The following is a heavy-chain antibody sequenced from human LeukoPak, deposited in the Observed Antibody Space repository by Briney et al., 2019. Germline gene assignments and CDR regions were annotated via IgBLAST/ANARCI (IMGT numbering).Heavy chain of an antibody. J-gene: IGHJ4*02. Sequence: PGGSLRLSCAASGFTFSSFAMHWVRQAPGKGLEWVAVISFDANNKYYADSVKGRFTIARDNSKNTLYLQMSSLRAEDTAVYYCARESYYFGSGSRPLDYWGQGTLVTVSS. CDR3: ARESYYFGSGSRPLDY. CDR2: ISFDANNK. D-gene: IGHD3-10*01. CDR1: GFTFSSFA. V-gene: IGHV3-30-3*01.